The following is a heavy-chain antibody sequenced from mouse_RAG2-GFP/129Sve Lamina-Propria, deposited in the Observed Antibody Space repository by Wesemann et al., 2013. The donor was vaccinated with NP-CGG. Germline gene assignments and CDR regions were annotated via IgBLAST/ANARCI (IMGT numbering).Heavy chain of an antibody. J-gene: IGHJ1*03. CDR2: ISSGGDYI. V-gene: IGHV5-9-1*02. CDR1: GFTFSSYA. CDR3: TRERLGRPPFLYWYFDV. Sequence: DVKLVESGEGLVKPGGSLKLSCAASGFTFSSYAMSWVRQTPEKRLEWVAYISSGGDYIYYADTVKGRFTISRDNARNTLYLQMSSLKSEDTAMYYCTRERLGRPPFLYWYFDVWGTGTTVTVSS. D-gene: IGHD4-1*01.